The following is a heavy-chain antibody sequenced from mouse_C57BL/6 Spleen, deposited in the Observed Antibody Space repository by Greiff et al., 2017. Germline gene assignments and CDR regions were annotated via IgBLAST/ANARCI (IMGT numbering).Heavy chain of an antibody. J-gene: IGHJ2*01. V-gene: IGHV1-82*01. CDR1: GYAFSSSW. Sequence: QVQLQQSGPELVKPGASVKISCKASGYAFSSSWMNWVKQRPGKGLEWIGRIYPGDGDTNYNGKFKGKATLTADKSSSTAYMQLSSLTSEASAVYFCARGGYGYFDYWGQGTTLTVSS. CDR2: IYPGDGDT. CDR3: ARGGYGYFDY. D-gene: IGHD2-2*01.